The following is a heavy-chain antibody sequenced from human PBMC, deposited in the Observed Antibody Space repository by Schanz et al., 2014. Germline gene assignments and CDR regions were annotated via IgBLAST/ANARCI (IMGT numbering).Heavy chain of an antibody. CDR2: ISGSGGST. J-gene: IGHJ4*02. Sequence: VQLVESGGGVVQPGRSLRLSCVASGFTFSSYDVFWVRQAPGKGLEWVSAISGSGGSTYYADSVKGRFTISRDNAKNTLYLQMNSLRAEDTAVYYCARPPHDSSGYYPFDYWGQGTLVTVSS. D-gene: IGHD3-22*01. CDR1: GFTFSSYD. CDR3: ARPPHDSSGYYPFDY. V-gene: IGHV3-23*04.